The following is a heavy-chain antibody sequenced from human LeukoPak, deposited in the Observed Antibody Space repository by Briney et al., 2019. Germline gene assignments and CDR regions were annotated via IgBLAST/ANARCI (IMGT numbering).Heavy chain of an antibody. D-gene: IGHD3-22*01. CDR1: GFTFSSYA. Sequence: GGSLRLSCAASGFTFSSYAMSWVRQAPGKGLEWVSVISGSGGSTYYADSVKGRFTISRDNSKNTLYLQMNSLRAEDTAVYYCAKRPYYYDSSGYYFDYWGQGTLVTVSS. J-gene: IGHJ4*02. CDR3: AKRPYYYDSSGYYFDY. CDR2: ISGSGGST. V-gene: IGHV3-23*01.